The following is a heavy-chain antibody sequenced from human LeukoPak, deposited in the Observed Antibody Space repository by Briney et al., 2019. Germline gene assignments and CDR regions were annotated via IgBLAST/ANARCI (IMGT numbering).Heavy chain of an antibody. Sequence: PGRSLRLSCAASGFTFEAYAMHWVRQAPGKGLEWVSGISWNSGSIGYADSVKGRFTISRGNAKNSLNLQMNSLRAEDTALYYCARTPSGDSSGYYTDSFNIWGQGTMVTVSS. CDR1: GFTFEAYA. CDR3: ARTPSGDSSGYYTDSFNI. CDR2: ISWNSGSI. V-gene: IGHV3-9*01. D-gene: IGHD3-22*01. J-gene: IGHJ3*02.